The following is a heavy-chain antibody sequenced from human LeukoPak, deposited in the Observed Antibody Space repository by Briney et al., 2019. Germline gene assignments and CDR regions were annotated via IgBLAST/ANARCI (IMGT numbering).Heavy chain of an antibody. CDR3: TRGAHYFDY. CDR1: GFTFGDYA. V-gene: IGHV3-49*04. CDR2: IRSKAYGGTT. Sequence: GGSLRLSCTASGFTFGDYAMSWVRQAPGKGLEWVGSIRSKAYGGTTEYAASVKGRFTISRDDSKSIAYLQMNSLKTEDTAVYYCTRGAHYFDYWGQGTLVTVSS. J-gene: IGHJ4*02.